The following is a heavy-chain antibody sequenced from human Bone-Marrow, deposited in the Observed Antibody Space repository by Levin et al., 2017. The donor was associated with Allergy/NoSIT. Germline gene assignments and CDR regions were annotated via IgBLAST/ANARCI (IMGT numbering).Heavy chain of an antibody. CDR2: IYSGGTT. J-gene: IGHJ4*02. D-gene: IGHD5-18*01. Sequence: SGGSLRLSCAASGFTVSSKYMSWVRQAPGKGLEWVSIIYSGGTTNYDDSLKGRFTISRDNSKNTLYLQMNSLSAEDTAVYYCATGGVGDSYGCPFDYWGQGTLVTVSS. CDR3: ATGGVGDSYGCPFDY. V-gene: IGHV3-53*01. CDR1: GFTVSSKY.